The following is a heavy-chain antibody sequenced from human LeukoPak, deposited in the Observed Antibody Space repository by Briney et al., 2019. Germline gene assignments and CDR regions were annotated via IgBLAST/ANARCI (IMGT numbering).Heavy chain of an antibody. CDR2: IYYSGST. J-gene: IGHJ4*02. CDR3: ARDTAMGRADY. V-gene: IGHV4-61*01. D-gene: IGHD5-18*01. CDR1: GGSISSSSYY. Sequence: SETLSLTCTVSGGSISSSSYYWGWIRQPPGKGLEWIGYIYYSGSTNYNPSLKSRVTISVDTSKNQFSLKLSSVTAADTAVYYCARDTAMGRADYWGQGTLVTVSS.